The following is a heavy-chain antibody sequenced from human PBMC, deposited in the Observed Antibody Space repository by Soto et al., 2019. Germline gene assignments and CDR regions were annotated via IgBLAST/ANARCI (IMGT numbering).Heavy chain of an antibody. CDR3: ARVPSSSWYDYYYYYGMDV. V-gene: IGHV1-69*01. CDR1: GGTFSSYA. CDR2: IIPIFGTA. D-gene: IGHD6-13*01. Sequence: QVQLVQSGAEVKKPGSSVKVSCKASGGTFSSYAISWVRQAPGQGLEWMGGIIPIFGTANYAQKFQGRVTITADESTSTAYMELSSLRSEDTAVYYCARVPSSSWYDYYYYYGMDVWGQGTTVTVSS. J-gene: IGHJ6*02.